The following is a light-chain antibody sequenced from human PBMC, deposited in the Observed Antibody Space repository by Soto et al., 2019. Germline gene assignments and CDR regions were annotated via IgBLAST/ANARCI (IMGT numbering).Light chain of an antibody. CDR2: HAS. Sequence: DIQMTQSPSTLPASVGDRITITCRASQSISNWLGWYQQKPGTAPTLLIHHASSLESGVPSRFSGSGSGTDFTLIISSLEPEDFAVYYCQQRANWPLTFGGGTKVDI. CDR3: QQRANWPLT. V-gene: IGKV1-5*01. J-gene: IGKJ4*01. CDR1: QSISNW.